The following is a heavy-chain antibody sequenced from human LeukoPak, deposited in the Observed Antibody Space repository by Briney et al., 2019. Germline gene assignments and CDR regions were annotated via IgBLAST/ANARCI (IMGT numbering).Heavy chain of an antibody. CDR3: AREYYASGSNGAFDY. D-gene: IGHD3-10*01. CDR1: GGSISSDRYY. J-gene: IGHJ4*02. V-gene: IGHV4-61*02. Sequence: PSETLSLTCSVSGGSISSDRYYWSWIRQPAGKGLEWIGRIYAPGDTKYDPSLQSRVTTSGDTSKNQISLKLASVTAADTAVYYCAREYYASGSNGAFDYWGRGILVTVSS. CDR2: IYAPGDT.